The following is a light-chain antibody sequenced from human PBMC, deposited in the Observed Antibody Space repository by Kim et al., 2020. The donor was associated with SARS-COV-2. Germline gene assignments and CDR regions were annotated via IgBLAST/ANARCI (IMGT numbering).Light chain of an antibody. CDR2: RNN. J-gene: IGLJ1*01. CDR1: STNIGSNY. Sequence: GQRVTISGSGSSTNIGSNYVYWYQQLPGTAPNLLIDRNNQRPSGVPDRFSGSKSGTSASLAISGLRSEDEADYYCAAWDDSLSGYVFGTGTKVTVL. CDR3: AAWDDSLSGYV. V-gene: IGLV1-47*01.